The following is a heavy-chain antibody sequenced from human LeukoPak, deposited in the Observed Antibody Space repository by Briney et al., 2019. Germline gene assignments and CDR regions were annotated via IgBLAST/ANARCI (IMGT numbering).Heavy chain of an antibody. J-gene: IGHJ4*02. D-gene: IGHD4-17*01. Sequence: SETLSLTCSVSGGSISGYYWSWIRQPPGKGLEWIGFVFFSGSLNYNPSLKSRVTSSVDTSKNQFSLRLSSVTAADTAVYYCAGYVGDSVGYFDYWGQGTLVTVSS. CDR2: VFFSGSL. V-gene: IGHV4-59*01. CDR3: AGYVGDSVGYFDY. CDR1: GGSISGYY.